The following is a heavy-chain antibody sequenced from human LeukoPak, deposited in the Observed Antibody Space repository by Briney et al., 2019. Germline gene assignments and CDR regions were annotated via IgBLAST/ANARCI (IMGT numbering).Heavy chain of an antibody. Sequence: PGGSLRLSCAASGFTFSSYAMSWVRQAPGKGLEWVSAISGSGGSTYYADSVKGRFTISRDNSKSTLYLQMNSLRAEDTAVYYCAKATRPFTIFGVVIGDYWGQGTLVTVPS. J-gene: IGHJ4*02. V-gene: IGHV3-23*01. CDR2: ISGSGGST. CDR1: GFTFSSYA. CDR3: AKATRPFTIFGVVIGDY. D-gene: IGHD3-3*01.